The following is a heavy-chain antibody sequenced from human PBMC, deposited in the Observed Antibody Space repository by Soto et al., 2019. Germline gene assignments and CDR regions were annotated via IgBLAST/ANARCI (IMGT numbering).Heavy chain of an antibody. Sequence: SETLSLTCTVSGGSISSGGYYWSWIRQHPGKGLEWIGYIYYSGSTYYNPSLKSRVTISVDTSKNQFSLKLSSVTAADTAVYYCAKDGNPIPYLTGYYRLGWFDPWGQGTLVTVSS. V-gene: IGHV4-31*03. CDR2: IYYSGST. D-gene: IGHD3-9*01. J-gene: IGHJ5*02. CDR1: GGSISSGGYY. CDR3: AKDGNPIPYLTGYYRLGWFDP.